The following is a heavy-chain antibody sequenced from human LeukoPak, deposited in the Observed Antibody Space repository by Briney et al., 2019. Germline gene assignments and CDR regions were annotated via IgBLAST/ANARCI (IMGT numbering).Heavy chain of an antibody. CDR3: ARGTWSSSIDY. Sequence: SETLSLTCTVSGGSISSGDYYWSWIRQPPGKGLEWIGYIYYSGSTYYNPSLKSRFTISGDTSKNQFSLRLSSVTAADTAVYYCARGTWSSSIDYWGQGTLVTVSS. J-gene: IGHJ4*02. CDR2: IYYSGST. CDR1: GGSISSGDYY. D-gene: IGHD6-6*01. V-gene: IGHV4-30-4*01.